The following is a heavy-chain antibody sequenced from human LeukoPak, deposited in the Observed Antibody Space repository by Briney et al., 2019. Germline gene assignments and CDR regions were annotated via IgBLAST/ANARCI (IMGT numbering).Heavy chain of an antibody. CDR3: ARVICSGGSCRFDY. CDR1: GGSISSYY. V-gene: IGHV4-4*07. J-gene: IGHJ4*02. Sequence: RASETLSLTCTVSGGSISSYYWNWIRQPAGKGLEWIGRIHTSGSTNYNPSLKSRVTMSVDTSKNKFSLKLSSVTAADTAVYYCARVICSGGSCRFDYWGQGTLVIVSS. D-gene: IGHD2-15*01. CDR2: IHTSGST.